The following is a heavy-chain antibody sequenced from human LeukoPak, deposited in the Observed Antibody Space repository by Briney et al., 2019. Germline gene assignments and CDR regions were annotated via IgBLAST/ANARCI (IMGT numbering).Heavy chain of an antibody. Sequence: SETLSLTCAVSGGSISSGGYSWSWIRQPPGKGLEWIGYIYHSGSTYYNPSLKSRVTISVDRSKNQFSLKLSSVTAADTAVYYCARSRSGYSYDHAAFEIWGQGTMVTVSS. CDR2: IYHSGST. CDR3: ARSRSGYSYDHAAFEI. CDR1: GGSISSGGYS. D-gene: IGHD5-18*01. V-gene: IGHV4-30-2*01. J-gene: IGHJ3*02.